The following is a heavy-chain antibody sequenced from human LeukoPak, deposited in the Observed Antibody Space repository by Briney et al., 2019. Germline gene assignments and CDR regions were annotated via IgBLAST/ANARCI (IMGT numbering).Heavy chain of an antibody. J-gene: IGHJ4*02. Sequence: ASVKVSCKPSGYSFTSYDINWVRESTGQGLEWVGWMSPKSGHTGYAQNFQGRVTMTRNTSISTAYMELSSLRSEDTAVYYCVGGAPNWGSDYWGQGTLVTVSS. V-gene: IGHV1-8*01. D-gene: IGHD7-27*01. CDR2: MSPKSGHT. CDR3: VGGAPNWGSDY. CDR1: GYSFTSYD.